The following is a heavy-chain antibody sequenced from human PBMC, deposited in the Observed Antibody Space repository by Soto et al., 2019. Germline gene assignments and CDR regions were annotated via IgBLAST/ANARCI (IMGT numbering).Heavy chain of an antibody. J-gene: IGHJ6*02. CDR3: VYYCAKSNYGGDDYFQYGLDV. CDR2: INPESGAT. D-gene: IGHD2-21*02. CDR1: GYRFTGYG. Sequence: QVQLVQSGAEVKKPGASLKVSCKASGYRFTGYGLHWVRQALVKGLQGMGWINPESGATDYAQKFQGRVTMTREMSTNTAYLELSGLRSDDTADDTAVYYCAKSNYGGDDYFQYGLDVWGQGTTVTVSS. V-gene: IGHV1-2*02.